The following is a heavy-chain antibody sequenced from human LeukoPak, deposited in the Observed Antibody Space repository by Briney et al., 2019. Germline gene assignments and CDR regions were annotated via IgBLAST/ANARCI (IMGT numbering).Heavy chain of an antibody. Sequence: PGGSLRLSCVGSGFNFEDYALHWVRQTPGKGLEWVTGISWNSGAIGFVDSVRGRFTISRDNAKNSAYLQMNSLRPEDTALYYCAKDTTDIRGADVFHIWGQGTMVTLSS. V-gene: IGHV3-9*01. CDR2: ISWNSGAI. J-gene: IGHJ3*02. CDR1: GFNFEDYA. D-gene: IGHD3-10*01. CDR3: AKDTTDIRGADVFHI.